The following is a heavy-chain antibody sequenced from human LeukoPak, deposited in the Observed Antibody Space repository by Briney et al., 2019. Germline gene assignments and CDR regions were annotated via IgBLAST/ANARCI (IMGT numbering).Heavy chain of an antibody. D-gene: IGHD2-2*01. CDR1: GFTVSTYY. J-gene: IGHJ4*02. Sequence: GGSLRLSCAASGFTVSTYYMTWVRQAPGRGLECVSVTYSGGSTYYADSVKGRFTVSRDNSKNTLYLQMNSLRAEDTAMYYCARGLGYCTSTTCLLPFDYWGQGTLVTVSS. CDR3: ARGLGYCTSTTCLLPFDY. V-gene: IGHV3-53*01. CDR2: TYSGGST.